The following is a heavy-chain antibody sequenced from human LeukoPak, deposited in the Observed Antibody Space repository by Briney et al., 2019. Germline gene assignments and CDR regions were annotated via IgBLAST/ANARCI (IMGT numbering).Heavy chain of an antibody. D-gene: IGHD2-15*01. CDR1: GFTFSSYA. J-gene: IGHJ3*02. V-gene: IGHV3-23*01. CDR3: AKDRFVVVADRDAFDI. Sequence: PGGSLRLSCAASGFTFSSYAMSWVRQAPGKGLEWVSAISGSGGSTYYADSVKGRFTISRDNSKNTLYLQMNSLRAEDTAVYYCAKDRFVVVADRDAFDIWAKGQWSPSLQ. CDR2: ISGSGGST.